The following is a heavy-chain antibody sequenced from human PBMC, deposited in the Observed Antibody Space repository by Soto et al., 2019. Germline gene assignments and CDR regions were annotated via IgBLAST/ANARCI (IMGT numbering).Heavy chain of an antibody. Sequence: GASVNVSFKSSGYTFSSYYMHWVRQAPGQGLECMGIINPSGGSTSYAQKFQGRVTMTRDTSTSTVYMELSSLRSEDTAVYYCARDRRHGMDVWGQGTTVTVSS. J-gene: IGHJ6*02. V-gene: IGHV1-46*01. CDR2: INPSGGST. CDR3: ARDRRHGMDV. CDR1: GYTFSSYY.